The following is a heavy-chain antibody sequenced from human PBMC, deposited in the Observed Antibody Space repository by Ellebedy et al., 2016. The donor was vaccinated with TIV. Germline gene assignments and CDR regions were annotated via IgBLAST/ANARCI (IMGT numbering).Heavy chain of an antibody. Sequence: GGSLRLSCAASGFTVSSNYMSWVRQAPGKGLEWVSVIYSGGSTYYADSVKGRFTISRDNSKNTLYLQMNSLRAEDTAVYYCARVVGYSSSSEEGWFDPWGQGTLVTVSS. CDR2: IYSGGST. J-gene: IGHJ5*02. CDR1: GFTVSSNY. V-gene: IGHV3-66*01. D-gene: IGHD6-6*01. CDR3: ARVVGYSSSSEEGWFDP.